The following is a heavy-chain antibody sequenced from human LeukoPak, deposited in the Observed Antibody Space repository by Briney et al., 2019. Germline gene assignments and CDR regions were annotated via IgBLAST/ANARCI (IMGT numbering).Heavy chain of an antibody. D-gene: IGHD5-18*01. CDR3: ARSSYGFDY. J-gene: IGHJ4*02. V-gene: IGHV1-18*01. CDR2: ISAYNGNT. Sequence: ASVKVSCKSAGYTFTSYGISWVRQPPGQGLEWMGWISAYNGNTNYAQKLKVRVTMTTDTATSTAYMELRRLRSDDTAVYYCARSSYGFDYWGQGTLVTVSS. CDR1: GYTFTSYG.